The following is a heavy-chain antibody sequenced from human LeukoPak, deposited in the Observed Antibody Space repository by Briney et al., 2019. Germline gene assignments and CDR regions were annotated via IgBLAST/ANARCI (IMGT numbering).Heavy chain of an antibody. CDR1: GYTFTGYY. V-gene: IGHV1-2*02. J-gene: IGHJ4*02. Sequence: ASVKVSCKASGYTFTGYYMHWVRQAPGQGXXWMGWINPNSGGTNYAQKFQGRVTMTRDTSISTAYMELSRLRSDDTAVYYCARTIRPGGPTVGFWGQGTLVTVSS. CDR2: INPNSGGT. D-gene: IGHD5-12*01. CDR3: ARTIRPGGPTVGF.